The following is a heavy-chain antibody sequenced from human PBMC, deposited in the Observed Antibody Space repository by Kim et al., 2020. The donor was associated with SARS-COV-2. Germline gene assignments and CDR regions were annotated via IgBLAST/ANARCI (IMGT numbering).Heavy chain of an antibody. Sequence: FQGRVTMTRDTSTSTVYMELSSLRSEDTAVYYCARDGYYDILTGHDAFDIWGQGTMVTVSS. D-gene: IGHD3-9*01. V-gene: IGHV1-46*01. J-gene: IGHJ3*02. CDR3: ARDGYYDILTGHDAFDI.